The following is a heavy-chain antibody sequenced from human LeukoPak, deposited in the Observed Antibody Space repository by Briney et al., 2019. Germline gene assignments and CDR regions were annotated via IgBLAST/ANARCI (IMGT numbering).Heavy chain of an antibody. D-gene: IGHD1-26*01. CDR1: GFTFSGSA. V-gene: IGHV3-30-3*02. J-gene: IGHJ6*02. CDR3: ANDREIVGAPTPYYYYGMDV. CDR2: ISYDGSNK. Sequence: GGSLRLSCAASGFTFSGSAMHWVRQAPGKGLEWVAVISYDGSNKYYADSVKGRFTISRDNSKNTLYLQMNSLRAEDTVVYYCANDREIVGAPTPYYYYGMDVWGQGTTVTVSS.